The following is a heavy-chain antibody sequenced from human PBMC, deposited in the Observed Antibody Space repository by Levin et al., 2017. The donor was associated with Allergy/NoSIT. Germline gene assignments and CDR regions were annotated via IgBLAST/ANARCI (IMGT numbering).Heavy chain of an antibody. J-gene: IGHJ4*02. V-gene: IGHV3-23*01. CDR2: ISGSGGST. Sequence: GGSLRLSCAASGFTFSSYAMSWVRQAPGKGLEWVSAISGSGGSTYYADSVKGRFTISRDNSKNTLYLQMNSLRAEDTAVYYCAKSMILEWLSTMGEIDYWGQGTLVTVSS. CDR1: GFTFSSYA. D-gene: IGHD3-3*01. CDR3: AKSMILEWLSTMGEIDY.